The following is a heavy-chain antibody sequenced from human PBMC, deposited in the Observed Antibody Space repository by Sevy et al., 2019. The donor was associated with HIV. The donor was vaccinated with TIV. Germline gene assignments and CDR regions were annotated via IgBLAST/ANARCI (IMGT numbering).Heavy chain of an antibody. V-gene: IGHV3-30*02. Sequence: GGSLRLSCATSGFTFSTYGMHWVRQAPVKGLEWVAFIRHDGSTRYYTDSVRGRFTISRDNSRNTLYLQMNSLRTEDTAVYYCAKGPRPMITFGGVADFWGQGTLVTVSS. CDR2: IRHDGSTR. CDR3: AKGPRPMITFGGVADF. CDR1: GFTFSTYG. D-gene: IGHD3-16*01. J-gene: IGHJ4*02.